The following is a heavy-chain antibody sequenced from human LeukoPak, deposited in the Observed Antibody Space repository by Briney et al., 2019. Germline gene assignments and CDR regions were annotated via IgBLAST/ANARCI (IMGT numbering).Heavy chain of an antibody. CDR3: ARGYYYYYYMGV. J-gene: IGHJ6*03. Sequence: SETLSLTCAVYGGSFSGYYWSWIRQPPGKGLEWIGEINHSGSTNYNPSLKSRVTISVDTSKNQFSLKLSSVTAADTAVYYCARGYYYYYYMGVWGKGTTVTVSS. CDR1: GGSFSGYY. CDR2: INHSGST. V-gene: IGHV4-34*01.